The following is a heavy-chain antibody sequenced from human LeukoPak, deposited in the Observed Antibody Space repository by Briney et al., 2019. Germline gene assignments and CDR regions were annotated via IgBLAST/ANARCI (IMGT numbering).Heavy chain of an antibody. V-gene: IGHV1-69*05. CDR1: GGTFSSYA. Sequence: SVKVSCKASGGTFSSYAISWVRQAPGQGLEWMGGIIPIFGTANYAQKFQGRVTITTDESTSTAYMELRSLRYEDTAVYYCATPGGYCSSTSCYTLWDYWGQGPLVTVSS. D-gene: IGHD2-2*02. CDR3: ATPGGYCSSTSCYTLWDY. CDR2: IIPIFGTA. J-gene: IGHJ4*02.